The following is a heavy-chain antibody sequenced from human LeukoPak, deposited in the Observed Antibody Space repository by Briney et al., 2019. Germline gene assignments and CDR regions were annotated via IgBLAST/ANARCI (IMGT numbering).Heavy chain of an antibody. CDR3: ARERLGYYDRSGLDD. D-gene: IGHD3-22*01. CDR2: IYYSGST. J-gene: IGHJ4*02. V-gene: IGHV4-59*01. CDR1: GGSISSYY. Sequence: PSETLSLTCTVSGGSISSYYWSWIRQPPGKGLEWIGYIYYSGSTNYNPSLKSRVTTSVDTSKNQFSLKLSSVTAADTAVYYCARERLGYYDRSGLDDRGQGTLVTVSS.